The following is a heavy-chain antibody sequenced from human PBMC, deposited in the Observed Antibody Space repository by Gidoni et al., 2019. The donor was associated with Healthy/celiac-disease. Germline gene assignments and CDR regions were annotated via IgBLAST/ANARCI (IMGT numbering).Heavy chain of an antibody. CDR3: ARNSGQYDSSGYCRY. V-gene: IGHV1-46*01. D-gene: IGHD3-22*01. CDR1: EDTVTSYD. J-gene: IGHJ4*02. Sequence: QVHLVQSGAEVNKPGASVKVSCKASEDTVTSYDMHWVRQAPGQGLEWMGIINPSGGSTSYAQKFQGRVTMTRDTSTSTVYMELSSLRSEDTAVYYCARNSGQYDSSGYCRYWGQGTLVTVSS. CDR2: INPSGGST.